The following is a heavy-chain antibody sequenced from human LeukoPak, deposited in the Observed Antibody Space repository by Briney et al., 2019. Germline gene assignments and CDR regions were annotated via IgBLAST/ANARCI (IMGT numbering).Heavy chain of an antibody. CDR2: IYYSGST. CDR3: GRYQLPDY. CDR1: GGSLTSYY. J-gene: IGHJ4*02. Sequence: SETLSLTCTVSGGSLTSYYWSWIRQPPGKGLEWIGYIYYSGSTKYNPSLKSRVTILLDTSKNQFSLRLSSVTAADTAVYYCGRYQLPDYWGQGTLVTVSS. D-gene: IGHD2-2*01. V-gene: IGHV4-59*01.